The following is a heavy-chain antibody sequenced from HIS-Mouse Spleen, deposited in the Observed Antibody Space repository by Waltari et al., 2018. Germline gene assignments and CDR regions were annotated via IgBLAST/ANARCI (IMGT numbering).Heavy chain of an antibody. V-gene: IGHV4-39*07. D-gene: IGHD6-13*01. J-gene: IGHJ2*01. CDR1: GGSIRSRSYY. CDR3: AREIPYSSSWYDWYFDL. Sequence: QLQLQESGPGLVKPSETLSLPCTVSGGSIRSRSYYWGWIRQPPGKGLAWIGGIYYSGRTYYNPSLKSRVTISVDTSKNQFSLKLSSVTAADTAVYYCAREIPYSSSWYDWYFDLWGRGTLVTVSS. CDR2: IYYSGRT.